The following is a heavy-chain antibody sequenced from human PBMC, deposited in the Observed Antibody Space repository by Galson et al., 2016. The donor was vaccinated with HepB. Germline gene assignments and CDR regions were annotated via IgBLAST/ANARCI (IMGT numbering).Heavy chain of an antibody. J-gene: IGHJ6*02. Sequence: SLRLSCAASGFTVSSNYMSWVRQAPGKGLEWVSVIYGGGTTTYADSVKGRFTISRHNSKNTLYLQMNSLRAEDTAVYYCARPLPNVGYGMDVRGQGTTVTVSS. D-gene: IGHD2-15*01. CDR3: ARPLPNVGYGMDV. CDR2: IYGGGTT. CDR1: GFTVSSNY. V-gene: IGHV3-53*04.